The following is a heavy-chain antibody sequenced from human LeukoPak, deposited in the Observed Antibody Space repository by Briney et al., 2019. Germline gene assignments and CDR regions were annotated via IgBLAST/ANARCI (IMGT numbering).Heavy chain of an antibody. D-gene: IGHD2-15*01. V-gene: IGHV3-13*01. Sequence: GGSLRLSCVASGFTFKNYVMHWVRQPIGKGPEWVSVISSNLETYYADSVKGRVTISRDNAENSLYLQMDNLRDGDTAVYYCAREGYSSGRAPVYDFWGQGTTVIVSS. CDR1: GFTFKNYV. CDR3: AREGYSSGRAPVYDF. CDR2: ISSNLET. J-gene: IGHJ3*01.